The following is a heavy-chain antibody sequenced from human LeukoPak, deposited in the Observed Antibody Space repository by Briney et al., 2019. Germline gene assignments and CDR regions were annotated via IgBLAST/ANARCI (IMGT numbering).Heavy chain of an antibody. Sequence: SQTLSLTCTVSGASINSGDYYWTWIRQPPGKGLEWIAYIYNSGSTYYNPSLRSRVAISMGTSNNRFSLRLDSVTAADTAVYFCATTARHCSEYWGQGTLVTVSS. D-gene: IGHD5-18*01. J-gene: IGHJ4*02. V-gene: IGHV4-30-4*08. CDR1: GASINSGDYY. CDR2: IYNSGST. CDR3: ATTARHCSEY.